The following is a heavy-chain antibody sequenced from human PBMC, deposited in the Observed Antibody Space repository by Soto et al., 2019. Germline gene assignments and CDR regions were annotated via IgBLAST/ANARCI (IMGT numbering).Heavy chain of an antibody. CDR1: GYSFTNDD. D-gene: IGHD3-16*01. Sequence: GASVKVPCKASGYSFTNDDVSWVRQATGQGREWMGWMNPGSGDTGYAQKFQGRVTMTRDISIATAYMELSSLRSDDTAIYYCARMETFGSLNWFDPWGQGTVVTDSS. CDR3: ARMETFGSLNWFDP. CDR2: MNPGSGDT. J-gene: IGHJ5*02. V-gene: IGHV1-8*01.